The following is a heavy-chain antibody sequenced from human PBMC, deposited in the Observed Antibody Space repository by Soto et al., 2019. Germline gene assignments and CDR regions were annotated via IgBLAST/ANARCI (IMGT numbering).Heavy chain of an antibody. Sequence: SVKVSCKASGGTFSSYAISWVRQAPGQGLEWMGGIIPIFGTANYAQKFQGRVTITADESTSTAYMELSSLRSEDTAVYYCARIALYCSGGSCFYFDFWGQGTLVTVSS. CDR3: ARIALYCSGGSCFYFDF. CDR1: GGTFSSYA. D-gene: IGHD2-15*01. V-gene: IGHV1-69*13. J-gene: IGHJ4*02. CDR2: IIPIFGTA.